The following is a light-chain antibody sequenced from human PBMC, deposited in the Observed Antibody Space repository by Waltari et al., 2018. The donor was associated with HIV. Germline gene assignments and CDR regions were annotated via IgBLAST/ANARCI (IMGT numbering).Light chain of an antibody. CDR3: QQYNKWPWT. Sequence: EIVMTQSPATLSVSPGERDTLSCRAGQGVSSNLAWFQQRPGQAPRLLISGASTRATDVSARFSGSGSGTEFTLTISSLQSEDFAIYYCQQYNKWPWTFGQGTKVEIK. J-gene: IGKJ1*01. CDR2: GAS. V-gene: IGKV3-15*01. CDR1: QGVSSN.